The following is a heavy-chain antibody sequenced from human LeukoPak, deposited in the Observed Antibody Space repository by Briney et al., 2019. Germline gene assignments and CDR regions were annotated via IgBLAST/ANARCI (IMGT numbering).Heavy chain of an antibody. V-gene: IGHV3-30*04. J-gene: IGHJ4*02. CDR1: GFTFSSYA. CDR2: ISYDGSNK. D-gene: IGHD1-1*01. CDR3: ARDTGATGTTSPNDY. Sequence: GGSLRLSCAASGFTFSSYAVHWVRQAPGKGLEWVAVISYDGSNKYYADSVKGRFTISRDNSKNTLYLQMNSLRAEDTAVYYCARDTGATGTTSPNDYWGQGTLVTVSS.